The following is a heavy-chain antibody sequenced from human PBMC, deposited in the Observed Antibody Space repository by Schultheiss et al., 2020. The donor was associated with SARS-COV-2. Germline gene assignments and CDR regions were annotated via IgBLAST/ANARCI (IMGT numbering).Heavy chain of an antibody. CDR3: ARGPRIAVAAPGY. CDR2: INHSGST. J-gene: IGHJ4*02. D-gene: IGHD6-19*01. Sequence: SETLSLTCAVYGGSISGYYWGWIRQPPGKGLEWIGEINHSGSTNYNPSLKSRVTMSVDTSKNQFSLKLSSVTAADTAVYYCARGPRIAVAAPGYWGQGTLVTVSS. CDR1: GGSISGYY. V-gene: IGHV4-34*01.